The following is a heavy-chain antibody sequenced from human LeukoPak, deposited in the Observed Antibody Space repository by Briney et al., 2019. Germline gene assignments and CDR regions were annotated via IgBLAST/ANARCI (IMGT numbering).Heavy chain of an antibody. CDR2: ISGSGGST. Sequence: GGSLRLSCAASGFTFSSYAMSWVRQAPGKGLKWVSAISGSGGSTYYADSVKGRFTISRGNSKNTLYLQMNSLRAEDTAVYYCAKALVAAAGTIDYWGQGTLVTVSS. CDR1: GFTFSSYA. CDR3: AKALVAAAGTIDY. D-gene: IGHD6-13*01. V-gene: IGHV3-23*01. J-gene: IGHJ4*02.